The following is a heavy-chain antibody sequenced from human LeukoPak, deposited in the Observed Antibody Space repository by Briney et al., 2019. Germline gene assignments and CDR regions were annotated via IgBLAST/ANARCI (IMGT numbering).Heavy chain of an antibody. CDR1: GGSISSYY. CDR2: IYYSGST. J-gene: IGHJ5*02. CDR3: ARARYPYMVRGVTNWFDP. V-gene: IGHV4-59*12. D-gene: IGHD3-10*01. Sequence: PSETLSLTCTVSGGSISSYYWSWIRQPPGKGLEWIGYIYYSGSTNYNPSLKSRVTISVDTSKNQFSLKLSSVTAADTAVYYCARARYPYMVRGVTNWFDPWGQGTLVTVPS.